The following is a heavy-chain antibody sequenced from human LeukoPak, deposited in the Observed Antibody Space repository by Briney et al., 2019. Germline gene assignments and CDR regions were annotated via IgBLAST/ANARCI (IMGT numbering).Heavy chain of an antibody. Sequence: GGSLRLSCAASGFTFSSYGMHWVRQAPGKGLEWVAVIWYDGSNKYYADSVKGRFTISRDNSKNTLYLQMNSLRAEDTAVYYCARGGVQYGSGRFDYWGQGTLVTVSS. D-gene: IGHD3-10*01. CDR3: ARGGVQYGSGRFDY. CDR1: GFTFSSYG. V-gene: IGHV3-33*01. CDR2: IWYDGSNK. J-gene: IGHJ4*02.